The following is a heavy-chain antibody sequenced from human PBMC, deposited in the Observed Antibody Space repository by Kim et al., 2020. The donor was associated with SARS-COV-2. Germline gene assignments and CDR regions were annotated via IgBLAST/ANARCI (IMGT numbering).Heavy chain of an antibody. J-gene: IGHJ6*02. CDR3: ARQPSLYYYGSGSMDV. D-gene: IGHD3-10*01. Sequence: SETLSLTCTVSGGSISSYYWSWIRQPPGKGLDWIGYIYYSGSTNYNPSLKSRVTISVDTSKNQFSLKLSSVTAADTAVYYCARQPSLYYYGSGSMDVWGQGTTVTVSS. CDR1: GGSISSYY. V-gene: IGHV4-59*08. CDR2: IYYSGST.